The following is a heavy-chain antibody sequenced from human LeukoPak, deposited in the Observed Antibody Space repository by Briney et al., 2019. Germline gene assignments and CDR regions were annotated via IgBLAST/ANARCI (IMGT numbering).Heavy chain of an antibody. Sequence: ASVKVSCKASGYTFTSYDINWVRRATGQGLEWMGWMNPNRGNTGYVQKFQGRVTMTRNTSISTAYMELSSLRSEDTAVYYCARGFLGVYSSGWFDAFDIWGQGTMVTVSS. CDR2: MNPNRGNT. D-gene: IGHD6-19*01. V-gene: IGHV1-8*01. CDR3: ARGFLGVYSSGWFDAFDI. CDR1: GYTFTSYD. J-gene: IGHJ3*02.